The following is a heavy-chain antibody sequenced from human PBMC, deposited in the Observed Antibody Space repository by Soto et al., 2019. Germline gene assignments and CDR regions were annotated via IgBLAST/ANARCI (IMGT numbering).Heavy chain of an antibody. V-gene: IGHV3-23*01. CDR1: GFTFSSYA. Sequence: EVQLLESGGGLVQPGGSLRLSCAASGFTFSSYAMSWVRQAPGKGLEWVSAISGSGGSTYYADSVKGRFTISRDNSKNTLYLQMNSLRAEDTAVYYCAKDSYYDSSGYLTAKDAFDIWGQGTMDTVSS. J-gene: IGHJ3*02. CDR2: ISGSGGST. D-gene: IGHD3-22*01. CDR3: AKDSYYDSSGYLTAKDAFDI.